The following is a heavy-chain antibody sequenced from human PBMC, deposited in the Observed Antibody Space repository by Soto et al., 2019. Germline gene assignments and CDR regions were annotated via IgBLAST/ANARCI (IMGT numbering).Heavy chain of an antibody. CDR1: GFTFSSYA. CDR2: ISGSGGST. V-gene: IGHV3-23*01. Sequence: GGSLRLSCAASGFTFSSYAMSWVRQAPGKGLEWVSAISGSGGSTYYADSVKGRFTISRDNSKNTLYLQMNSLRAEDTAVYYWANLATNQGYYDFWSGHDAFDIWGQGTMVTVSS. D-gene: IGHD3-3*01. J-gene: IGHJ3*02. CDR3: ANLATNQGYYDFWSGHDAFDI.